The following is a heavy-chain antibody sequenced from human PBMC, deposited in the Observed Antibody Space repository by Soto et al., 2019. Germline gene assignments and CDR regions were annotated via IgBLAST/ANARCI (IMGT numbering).Heavy chain of an antibody. V-gene: IGHV4-61*01. J-gene: IGHJ4*02. Sequence: SETLSLTCTVSGGSVSSGSYYWSWIRQPPGKGLEWIGYIYYSGSTNYNPSLKSRVTISVDTSKNQFSLKLSSVTAADTAVYYCARDGAGSGTLYFDYWGQGTLVTVSS. CDR1: GGSVSSGSYY. CDR2: IYYSGST. CDR3: ARDGAGSGTLYFDY. D-gene: IGHD6-13*01.